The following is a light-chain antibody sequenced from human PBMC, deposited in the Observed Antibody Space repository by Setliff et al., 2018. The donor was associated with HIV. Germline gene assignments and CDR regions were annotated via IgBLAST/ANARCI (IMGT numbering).Light chain of an antibody. Sequence: QSALTQPASVSGSPGQSITISCTGSSSDVGGYKYVSWYQQHPGKAPKVMIYEVSNRPSGVSNHFSGSKSGNTASLTISGLQAEDEADYYCSSYTSSSLYVFGTGTKVTVL. J-gene: IGLJ1*01. CDR1: SSDVGGYKY. CDR2: EVS. CDR3: SSYTSSSLYV. V-gene: IGLV2-14*01.